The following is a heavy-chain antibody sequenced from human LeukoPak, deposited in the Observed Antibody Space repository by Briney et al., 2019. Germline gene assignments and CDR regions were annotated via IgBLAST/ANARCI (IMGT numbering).Heavy chain of an antibody. Sequence: GGSLRLSCAASGFTFSSYSMNWVRQAPGKGLEWVSYISSSSSTIYYADSVKGRFTISRDNAKNSLYLQMNSPRAEDTAVYYCAREGYYYDSSGYYYYYYGMDVWGQGTTVTVSS. V-gene: IGHV3-48*01. CDR1: GFTFSSYS. CDR3: AREGYYYDSSGYYYYYYGMDV. CDR2: ISSSSSTI. D-gene: IGHD3-22*01. J-gene: IGHJ6*02.